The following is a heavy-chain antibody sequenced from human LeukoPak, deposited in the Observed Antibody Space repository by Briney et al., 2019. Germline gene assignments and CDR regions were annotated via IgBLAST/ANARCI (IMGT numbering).Heavy chain of an antibody. CDR1: GGSFSGYY. CDR2: IYSGGST. J-gene: IGHJ4*02. V-gene: IGHV3-53*01. CDR3: ARDAGDY. Sequence: ETLSLTCAVYGGSFSGYYWSWIRQAPGKGLEWVSVIYSGGSTYYADSVKGRFTISRDNSKNTLYLQMNSLRAEDTAVYYCARDAGDYWGQGTLVTVPS. D-gene: IGHD1-1*01.